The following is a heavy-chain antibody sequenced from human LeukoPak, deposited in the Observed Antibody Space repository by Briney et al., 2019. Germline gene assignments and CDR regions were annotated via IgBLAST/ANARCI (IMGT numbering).Heavy chain of an antibody. CDR1: GFTFSTYT. J-gene: IGHJ4*02. CDR3: ARDLMGARGY. CDR2: ISSSSTYI. V-gene: IGHV3-21*04. D-gene: IGHD1-26*01. Sequence: PGGSLRLSCAASGFTFSTYTMNWVRQAPGKGLEWVSYISSSSTYIYYADSVKGRFTISRDNSKNTLYLQMNSLRAEDTAVYYCARDLMGARGYWGQGTLVTVSS.